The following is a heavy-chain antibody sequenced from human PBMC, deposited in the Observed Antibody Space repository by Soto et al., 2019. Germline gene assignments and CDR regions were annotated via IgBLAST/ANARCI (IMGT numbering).Heavy chain of an antibody. CDR2: INPNSGGT. Sequence: QVQLVQSGAEVKKPGASVKVSCKASGYTFTGYYMHWVRQAPGQGLEWMGWINPNSGGTNYAQKFQGWVTMTRDTSXSXAYMELGRLRSDDTAVYYCARSRPRLATVTAYYFDYWGQGTLVTVSS. V-gene: IGHV1-2*04. CDR1: GYTFTGYY. CDR3: ARSRPRLATVTAYYFDY. J-gene: IGHJ4*02. D-gene: IGHD4-17*01.